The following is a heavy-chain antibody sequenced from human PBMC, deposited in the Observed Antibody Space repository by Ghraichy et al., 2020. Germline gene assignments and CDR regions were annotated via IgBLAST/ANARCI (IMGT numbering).Heavy chain of an antibody. CDR1: GFTFSSYS. D-gene: IGHD2-15*01. V-gene: IGHV3-21*01. CDR3: ARDPRCSGGSCTSNFDY. CDR2: ISGSSSYI. J-gene: IGHJ4*02. Sequence: GGSLRLSCAASGFTFSSYSMNWVRQAPGKGLEWVSSISGSSSYINYADSVKGRFTISRDNAKNSLYLQVNTLRFEDTAVYYCARDPRCSGGSCTSNFDYWGQGTLVTVSS.